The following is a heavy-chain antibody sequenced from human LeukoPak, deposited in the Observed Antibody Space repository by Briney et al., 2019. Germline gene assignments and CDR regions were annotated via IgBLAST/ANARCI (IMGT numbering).Heavy chain of an antibody. CDR2: IIPIFGTA. CDR3: ARVRSIAARPNYYYYMDV. Sequence: SVKVSCKASGGTFSSYAISWVRQAPAQGLEWMGGIIPIFGTANYAQKFQGRVTITADESTSTDYMELSSLRSEDTAVYYCARVRSIAARPNYYYYMDVWGKGTTVTVSS. J-gene: IGHJ6*03. V-gene: IGHV1-69*13. CDR1: GGTFSSYA. D-gene: IGHD6-6*01.